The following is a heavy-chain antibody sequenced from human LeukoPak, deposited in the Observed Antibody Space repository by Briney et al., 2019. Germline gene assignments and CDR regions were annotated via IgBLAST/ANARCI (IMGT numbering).Heavy chain of an antibody. D-gene: IGHD3-22*01. CDR3: ARGVYYYDSSGYPNFDY. V-gene: IGHV1-18*01. CDR2: ISAYNGNT. Sequence: ASVEVSCKASGYTFTSYGISWVRQAPGQGLEWMGWISAYNGNTNYAQKLQGRVTMTTDTSTSTAYMELRSLRSDDTAVYYCARGVYYYDSSGYPNFDYWGQGTLVTVSS. CDR1: GYTFTSYG. J-gene: IGHJ4*02.